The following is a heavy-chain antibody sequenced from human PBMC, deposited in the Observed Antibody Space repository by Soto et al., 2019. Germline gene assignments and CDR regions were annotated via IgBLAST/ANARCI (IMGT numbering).Heavy chain of an antibody. Sequence: PGGSLRLSCAASGFTFSSNDMHWVRQATGKGLEWVSAIGTAGDTYSPGSVKDRFTIYRENAKNSLYLQSNSPGAADTAVYYSARALAYGGNPYDFDYWGQGTLVTVSS. V-gene: IGHV3-13*01. J-gene: IGHJ4*02. CDR1: GFTFSSND. D-gene: IGHD4-17*01. CDR2: IGTAGDT. CDR3: ARALAYGGNPYDFDY.